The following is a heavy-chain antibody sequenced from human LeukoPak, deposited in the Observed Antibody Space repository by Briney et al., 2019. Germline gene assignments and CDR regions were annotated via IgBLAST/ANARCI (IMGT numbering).Heavy chain of an antibody. D-gene: IGHD5-18*01. J-gene: IGHJ4*02. CDR2: ISNDGTNK. CDR3: ARDQGGGYSYGWQSFDY. V-gene: IGHV3-30*03. CDR1: GFTFSSYA. Sequence: PGGSLRLSCAASGFTFSSYAMSWVRQAPGKGLEWVAVISNDGTNKYYADSVRGRFTISRDNSKNTLYLQMNSLRVEDTAVYYCARDQGGGYSYGWQSFDYWGQGTLVTVSS.